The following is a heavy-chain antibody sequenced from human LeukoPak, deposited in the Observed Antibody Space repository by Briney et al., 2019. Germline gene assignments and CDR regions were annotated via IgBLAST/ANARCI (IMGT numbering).Heavy chain of an antibody. Sequence: GASVKVSCKASGGTFSSYAISWVRQAPGQGLEWMGGIIPIFGTANYAQKFQGRVTITTDESTSTAYMELSSLRSEDTAVYYCARRPYYYDSSGYYFDYWGQGTLVTVSS. CDR2: IIPIFGTA. CDR3: ARRPYYYDSSGYYFDY. J-gene: IGHJ4*02. D-gene: IGHD3-22*01. V-gene: IGHV1-69*05. CDR1: GGTFSSYA.